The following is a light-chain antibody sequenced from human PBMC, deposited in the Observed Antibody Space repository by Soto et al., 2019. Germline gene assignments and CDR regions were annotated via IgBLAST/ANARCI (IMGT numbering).Light chain of an antibody. V-gene: IGKV3-20*01. J-gene: IGKJ1*01. Sequence: EIVLSRSPRPLSLSPGGRGTLSCTASQSLSNNYSAWHQQKPGQAPRLVIYGASSRATGIPDRFSASASTTDFTLTSGRLEPEDFAVYFCQQYSSSPVTFGQGTKVDIK. CDR1: QSLSNNY. CDR3: QQYSSSPVT. CDR2: GAS.